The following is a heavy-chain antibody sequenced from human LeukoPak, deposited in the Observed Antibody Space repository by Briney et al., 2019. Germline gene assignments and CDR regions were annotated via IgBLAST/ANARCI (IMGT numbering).Heavy chain of an antibody. CDR1: GGSISSSSYY. D-gene: IGHD3-3*01. Sequence: PSETLSLTXTVSGGSISSSSYYWGWIRQPPGKGLEWIGSIYYSGSTYYNPSLKSRVTISVDTSKNQFSLKLSSVTAADTAVYYCARRAYDFWSGYYQYYFDYWGQGTLVTVSS. CDR3: ARRAYDFWSGYYQYYFDY. CDR2: IYYSGST. J-gene: IGHJ4*02. V-gene: IGHV4-39*01.